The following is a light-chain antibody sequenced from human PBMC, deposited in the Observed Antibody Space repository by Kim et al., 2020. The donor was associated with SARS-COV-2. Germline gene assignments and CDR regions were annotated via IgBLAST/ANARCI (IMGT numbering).Light chain of an antibody. J-gene: IGLJ1*01. V-gene: IGLV3-1*01. Sequence: VSHGRTASLTCSGDKLGDKNACWYQQKAGQSPVVVSYQDSKRPSGIPERFSGSNSGNTATLTISGTQAMDEADYYCQAWDSSTGVFGTGTKVTVL. CDR1: KLGDKN. CDR2: QDS. CDR3: QAWDSSTGV.